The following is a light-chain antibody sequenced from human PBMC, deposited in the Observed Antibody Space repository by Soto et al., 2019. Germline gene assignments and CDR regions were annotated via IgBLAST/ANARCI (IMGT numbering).Light chain of an antibody. Sequence: DIHMTKSTYSLCACVGERVTITWRASQSISSYLNLYQQKPGRAPKLRVEAACSLHSGVTSRCSGSGSGTDFTLTISSLQPEDFATYYCQQSYSTHWTFGQGTKVDIK. CDR3: QQSYSTHWT. V-gene: IGKV1-39*01. J-gene: IGKJ1*01. CDR1: QSISSY. CDR2: AAC.